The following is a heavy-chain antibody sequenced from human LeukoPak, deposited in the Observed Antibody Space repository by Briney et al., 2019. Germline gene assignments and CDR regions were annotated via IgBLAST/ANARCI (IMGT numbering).Heavy chain of an antibody. CDR3: ARGYSYDVEYYFDY. D-gene: IGHD5-18*01. CDR2: IWYDGSNK. CDR1: GFTFSSYG. J-gene: IGHJ4*02. V-gene: IGHV3-33*01. Sequence: GGSLRLSCAASGFTFSSYGMHWVRQAPGKGLEWVAVIWYDGSNKYYADSVKGRFTISRDNSKNTLYLQMNSLRAEDTAVYHCARGYSYDVEYYFDYWGQGTLVTVSS.